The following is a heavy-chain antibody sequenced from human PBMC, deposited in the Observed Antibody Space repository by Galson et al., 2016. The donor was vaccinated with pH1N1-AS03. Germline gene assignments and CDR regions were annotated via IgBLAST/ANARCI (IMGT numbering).Heavy chain of an antibody. J-gene: IGHJ6*02. CDR3: ARDPRGPCTSTTCPTAYCFGMDV. Sequence: SVKVSCKASGYIFTDFYVHWVRQAPGQGLEWMGWINPNSGVTNYAQKFQAWVTMTRDTSISTAYMELYGLKSDDTAVYYCARDPRGPCTSTTCPTAYCFGMDVWGQGTTVIVSS. V-gene: IGHV1-2*04. D-gene: IGHD2-2*01. CDR1: GYIFTDFY. CDR2: INPNSGVT.